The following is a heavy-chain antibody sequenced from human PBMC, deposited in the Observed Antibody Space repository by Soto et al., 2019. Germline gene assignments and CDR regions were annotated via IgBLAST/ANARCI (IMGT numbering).Heavy chain of an antibody. Sequence: SETLSITCTVSGGSSSSYCWSWIRQPPGKGLEWIGYIYYSGSTNYNPSLKSRVTISVDTSKNQFSLKLSSVTAADTAVYYCARDSTSAIDYWGQGTLVTVSS. CDR3: ARDSTSAIDY. CDR1: GGSSSSYC. J-gene: IGHJ4*02. CDR2: IYYSGST. D-gene: IGHD6-25*01. V-gene: IGHV4-59*01.